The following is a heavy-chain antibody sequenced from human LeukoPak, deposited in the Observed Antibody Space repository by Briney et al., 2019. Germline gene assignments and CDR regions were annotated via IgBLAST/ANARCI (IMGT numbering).Heavy chain of an antibody. J-gene: IGHJ6*02. V-gene: IGHV4-4*07. CDR2: IYTSGST. CDR3: AREGYSEPDYYYGVDV. D-gene: IGHD5-24*01. CDR1: GGSISSYY. Sequence: SETLSLTCTVSGGSISSYYWSWIRQPAGKGLEWIGRIYTSGSTNYNPSLKSRVTMSVDTSKNQFSLKLSSVTAADTAVYYCAREGYSEPDYYYGVDVWGQGTTVTVSS.